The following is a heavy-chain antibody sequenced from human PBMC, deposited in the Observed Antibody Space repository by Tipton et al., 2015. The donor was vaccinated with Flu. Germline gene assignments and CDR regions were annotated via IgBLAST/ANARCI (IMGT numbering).Heavy chain of an antibody. CDR2: IYHSGST. J-gene: IGHJ4*02. Sequence: SLRLSCAVSDGSISSTNWWTWVRQPPGKGLEWIGEIYHSGSTHYNPSLKSRVTISVDKSKNQFSLKLSSVTAADTAVYYCASHPATSRVAAGGTDYWGQGTLVTVSS. CDR1: DGSISSTNW. V-gene: IGHV4-4*02. CDR3: ASHPATSRVAAGGTDY. D-gene: IGHD6-13*01.